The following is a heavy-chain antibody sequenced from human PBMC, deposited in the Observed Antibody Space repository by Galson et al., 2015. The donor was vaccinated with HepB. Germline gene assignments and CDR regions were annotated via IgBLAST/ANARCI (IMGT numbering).Heavy chain of an antibody. Sequence: SVKVSCKASGYTFTSYGISWARQAPGQGLEWMGWISAYNGNTNYAQKLQGRVTMTTDTSTSTAYMELRSLRSDDTAVYYCARVEAYYDSSGYYFWEDYWGQGTLVTVSS. CDR2: ISAYNGNT. CDR3: ARVEAYYDSSGYYFWEDY. V-gene: IGHV1-18*01. J-gene: IGHJ4*02. D-gene: IGHD3-22*01. CDR1: GYTFTSYG.